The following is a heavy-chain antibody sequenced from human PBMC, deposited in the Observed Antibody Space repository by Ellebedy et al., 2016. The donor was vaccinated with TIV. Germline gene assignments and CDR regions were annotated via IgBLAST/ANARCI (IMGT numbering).Heavy chain of an antibody. CDR2: ISGSGGST. D-gene: IGHD5-18*01. Sequence: GESLKISXAASGFTFSSYAMSWVRQAPGKGLEWVSAISGSGGSTSYAQKFQGRVTMTRDTSTSTVYMELSSLRSEDTAVYYCARWLYSYGNGLDYWGQGTLVTVSS. CDR3: ARWLYSYGNGLDY. V-gene: IGHV3-23*01. J-gene: IGHJ4*02. CDR1: GFTFSSYA.